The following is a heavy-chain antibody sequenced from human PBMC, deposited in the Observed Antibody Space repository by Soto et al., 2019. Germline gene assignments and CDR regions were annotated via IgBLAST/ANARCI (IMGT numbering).Heavy chain of an antibody. J-gene: IGHJ6*02. CDR3: AGSGYLYYYDMDV. D-gene: IGHD3-22*01. V-gene: IGHV3-30*03. CDR2: ISYDGSNK. CDR1: GFTFSSYG. Sequence: QVQLVESGGGVVQPGRSLRLSCAASGFTFSSYGMHWVRQAPGKGLEWVAVISYDGSNKYYADSVKGRFTISRDNSKNTLYLQMNSLRAEDTAVYYCAGSGYLYYYDMDVWGQGTKVTVSS.